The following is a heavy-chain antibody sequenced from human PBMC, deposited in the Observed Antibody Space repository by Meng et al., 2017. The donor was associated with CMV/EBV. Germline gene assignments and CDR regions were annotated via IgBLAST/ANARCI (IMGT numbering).Heavy chain of an antibody. Sequence: GGSLRLSCAASGFTFSSYSMNWVRQAPGKGLEWVSSISSSSSYIYYADSVKGRFTISRDNAKNSLYLQMNSLRAEDTAVYYRARSTKVVVPAAIHYYYGMDVWGQGTTVTVSS. V-gene: IGHV3-21*01. J-gene: IGHJ6*02. CDR3: ARSTKVVVPAAIHYYYGMDV. CDR2: ISSSSSYI. D-gene: IGHD2-2*01. CDR1: GFTFSSYS.